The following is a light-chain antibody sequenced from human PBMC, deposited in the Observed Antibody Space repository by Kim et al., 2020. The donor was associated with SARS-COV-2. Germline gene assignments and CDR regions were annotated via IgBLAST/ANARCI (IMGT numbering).Light chain of an antibody. CDR2: AAS. V-gene: IGKV3-15*01. Sequence: VSPGQRATLSCRASQDISNTLAWYQQKPGQAPRLLIYAASTRATGVPARFSGSGSGTEFTLTISSLRSDDFAIYYCQHYNSWPLTFGGGTKVDIK. CDR1: QDISNT. CDR3: QHYNSWPLT. J-gene: IGKJ4*01.